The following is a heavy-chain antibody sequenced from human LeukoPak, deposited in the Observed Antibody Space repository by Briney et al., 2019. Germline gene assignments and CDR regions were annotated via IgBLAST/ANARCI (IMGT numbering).Heavy chain of an antibody. Sequence: GGSLRLSCAASGFTFSSYAMHWVRQAPGKGLEYVSAISSNGGSTYYANSVKGRFTISRDNSKDTLYLQMGSLRAEDMAVYYCARGYYDSSGYSDYWGQGTLVTVSS. V-gene: IGHV3-64*01. CDR3: ARGYYDSSGYSDY. CDR1: GFTFSSYA. J-gene: IGHJ4*02. CDR2: ISSNGGST. D-gene: IGHD3-22*01.